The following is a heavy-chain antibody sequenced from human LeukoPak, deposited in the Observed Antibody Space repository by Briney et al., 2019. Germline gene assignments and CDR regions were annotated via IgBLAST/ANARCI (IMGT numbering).Heavy chain of an antibody. D-gene: IGHD4-17*01. V-gene: IGHV4-30-2*01. J-gene: IGHJ2*01. CDR3: ARDEHLYGDYGYFDL. Sequence: SETLSLTCTVSGGSIGSGGYYWSWIRQPPGKGLEWIGYIYHSGSTYYNPSLKSRVTISVDRSKNQFSLKLSSVTAADTAVYYCARDEHLYGDYGYFDLWGRGTLVTVSS. CDR2: IYHSGST. CDR1: GGSIGSGGYY.